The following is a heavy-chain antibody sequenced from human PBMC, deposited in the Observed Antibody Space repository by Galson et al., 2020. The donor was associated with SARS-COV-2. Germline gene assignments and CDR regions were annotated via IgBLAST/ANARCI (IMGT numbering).Heavy chain of an antibody. D-gene: IGHD2-21*02. Sequence: GESLKISCKTSGFTFTNYGFTWVRQAPGQGLEWMGWISANNGYTTYGRRFQGRVTMTTDTSTSTVYMELGSLRSDDTAVYYCARLSISRVTDEVNWGQGTLVTVSS. CDR2: ISANNGYT. CDR3: ARLSISRVTDEVN. V-gene: IGHV1-18*01. CDR1: GFTFTNYG. J-gene: IGHJ4*02.